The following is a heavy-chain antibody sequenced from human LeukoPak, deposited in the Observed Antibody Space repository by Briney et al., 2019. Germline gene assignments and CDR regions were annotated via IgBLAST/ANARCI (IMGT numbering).Heavy chain of an antibody. Sequence: SETLSLTCTVSGDSITSSGYYWGWIRQPPGKGLEWIGSVDYSGNTYYNPSLKSRVTISVDTSKNQFSLKLSSVTAADTAVYYCARVGGKDGNYFDYWGQGTLVTVSS. V-gene: IGHV4-39*07. D-gene: IGHD4-23*01. CDR2: VDYSGNT. J-gene: IGHJ4*02. CDR3: ARVGGKDGNYFDY. CDR1: GDSITSSGYY.